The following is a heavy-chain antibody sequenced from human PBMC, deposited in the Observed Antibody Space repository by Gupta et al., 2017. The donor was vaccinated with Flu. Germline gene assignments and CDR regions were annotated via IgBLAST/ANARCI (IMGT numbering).Heavy chain of an antibody. CDR3: ARRGSYFDY. V-gene: IGHV1-2*02. J-gene: IGHJ4*02. CDR1: GYSFTGYY. Sequence: SGYSFTGYYMHWVRQAPGQGLEWMGWINPNNGGTYYAQKFQGRVTMTGDTSITTLYMELSNLRSDDTAIYYCARRGSYFDYWGQGTLVTVSS. CDR2: INPNNGGT.